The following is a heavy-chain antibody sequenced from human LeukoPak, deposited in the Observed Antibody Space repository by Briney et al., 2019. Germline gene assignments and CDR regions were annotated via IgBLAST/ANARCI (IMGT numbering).Heavy chain of an antibody. D-gene: IGHD4-17*01. CDR3: ARPHDYGDSGAFDI. CDR2: ISANNGNT. CDR1: GYTFTSQG. J-gene: IGHJ3*02. V-gene: IGHV1-18*01. Sequence: GASVKVSCKASGYTFTSQGISWMRQAPGQGLEWMGWISANNGNTNYAQKLQARVTMTTDTSTSTAYMELRSLRSEDTAMYYCARPHDYGDSGAFDIWGQGTMVTVSS.